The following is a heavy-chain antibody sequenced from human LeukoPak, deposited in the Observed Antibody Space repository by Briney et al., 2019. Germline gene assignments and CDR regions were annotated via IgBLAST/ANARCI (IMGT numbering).Heavy chain of an antibody. Sequence: HPGGSLRLSCAASGFTFSSYGMHRVRQAPGKGLEWVAVLSYDGSKFHYADSVQGRFTISRDNTNDILVLQMRSLRAEDTAVYYCAKDSVDTSMILDFWGQGTLVTVSS. J-gene: IGHJ4*02. D-gene: IGHD5-18*01. CDR3: AKDSVDTSMILDF. V-gene: IGHV3-30*18. CDR2: LSYDGSKF. CDR1: GFTFSSYG.